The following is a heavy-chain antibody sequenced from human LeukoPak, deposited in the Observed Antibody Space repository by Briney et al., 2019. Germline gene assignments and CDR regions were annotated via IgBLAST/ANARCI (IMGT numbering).Heavy chain of an antibody. J-gene: IGHJ6*02. CDR3: ASSIGGAERIVLGPKVPDYYYYYGMDV. CDR2: ISGSGGST. V-gene: IGHV3-23*01. D-gene: IGHD1-26*01. CDR1: GFTFSSYA. Sequence: GGSLRLSCAASGFTFSSYAMSWVRQAPGKGLEWVSAISGSGGSTYYADFVKGRFTISRDNSKNTLYLQMNSLRAEDTAVYYCASSIGGAERIVLGPKVPDYYYYYGMDVWGQGTTVTVSS.